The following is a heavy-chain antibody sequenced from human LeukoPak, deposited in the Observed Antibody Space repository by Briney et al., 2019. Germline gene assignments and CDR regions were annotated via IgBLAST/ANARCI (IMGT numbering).Heavy chain of an antibody. CDR2: IYHSGST. CDR1: GGSISSSNW. J-gene: IGHJ4*02. Sequence: SETLSLTCAVSGGSISSSNWWSWVRQPPGKGLEWIGEIYHSGSTNYNPSLKSRVTISVDTSKNQFSLKLSSVTAADTAVYYCARGKRWQWLVLPYFDYWGQGTLVTVSS. D-gene: IGHD6-19*01. CDR3: ARGKRWQWLVLPYFDY. V-gene: IGHV4-4*02.